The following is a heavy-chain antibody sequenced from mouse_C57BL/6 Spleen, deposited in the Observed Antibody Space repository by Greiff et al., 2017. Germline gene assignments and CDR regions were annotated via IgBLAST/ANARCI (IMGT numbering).Heavy chain of an antibody. V-gene: IGHV1-81*01. J-gene: IGHJ4*01. D-gene: IGHD1-1*01. CDR1: GYTFTSYG. CDR2: IYPRSGNT. Sequence: VQLKESGAELARPGASVKLSCKASGYTFTSYGISWVQQRTGQGLEWIGEIYPRSGNTYYTEKFKGKATLTADKSSSTAYMELRSLTSEGSAVYFCARDLITTIVADYYAMDYWGQGTSVTVSS. CDR3: ARDLITTIVADYYAMDY.